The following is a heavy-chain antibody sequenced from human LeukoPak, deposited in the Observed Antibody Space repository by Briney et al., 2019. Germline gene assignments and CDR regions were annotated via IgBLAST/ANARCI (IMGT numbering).Heavy chain of an antibody. J-gene: IGHJ4*02. D-gene: IGHD6-13*01. CDR2: INHSGST. CDR1: GGSFSGYY. V-gene: IGHV4-34*01. Sequence: SETLSLTCAVYGGSFSGYYWSWNRQPPGKGLEWIGEINHSGSTNYNPSLKSRVTISVDTSKNQFSLKLSSVTAADTAVYYCARHPEPGIAAVWGQGTLVTVSS. CDR3: ARHPEPGIAAV.